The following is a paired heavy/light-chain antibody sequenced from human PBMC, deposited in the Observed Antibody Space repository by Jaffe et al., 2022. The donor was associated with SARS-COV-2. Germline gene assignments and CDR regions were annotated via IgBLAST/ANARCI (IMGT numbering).Light chain of an antibody. CDR3: RLYNSGVWV. CDR1: TGAVTSGYY. V-gene: IGLV7-43*01. CDR2: SAS. J-gene: IGLJ3*02. Sequence: QTVVTQEPSLTVSPGGTVTLTCASSTGAVTSGYYPNWFQQKPGQAPRALIYSASNKHSWTPARFSGSLLGGKAALTLSGVQPEDEAEYYCRLYNSGVWVFGGGTKLTVL.
Heavy chain of an antibody. Sequence: QVQLVQSGTEVKKPGASVKVSCKTSGYTFTSYGITWVRQAPGQGTEWMGWISTYDGNTNYAQKFQGRITMTTDTSTSTAYMELRSLRSDDTAVYYCARDHDFNMDVWGQGTTVTVSS. CDR1: GYTFTSYG. CDR2: ISTYDGNT. V-gene: IGHV1-18*01. J-gene: IGHJ6*02. CDR3: ARDHDFNMDV. D-gene: IGHD1-1*01.